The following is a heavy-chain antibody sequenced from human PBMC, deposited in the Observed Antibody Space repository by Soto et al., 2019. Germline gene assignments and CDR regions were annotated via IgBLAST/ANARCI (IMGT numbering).Heavy chain of an antibody. V-gene: IGHV1-18*01. Sequence: QVQLVQSGAEVKKPGASVKVSCKASGYTFTSYGISWVRQAPGQGLEWMGWISGYNGNTKYAQNLQGRVTMTTDTSTTTAYMELRSLTSDDTAVYYCTRHSTYIVGGTRADYWGQGTLVTVSS. CDR3: TRHSTYIVGGTRADY. CDR1: GYTFTSYG. CDR2: ISGYNGNT. J-gene: IGHJ4*02. D-gene: IGHD1-26*01.